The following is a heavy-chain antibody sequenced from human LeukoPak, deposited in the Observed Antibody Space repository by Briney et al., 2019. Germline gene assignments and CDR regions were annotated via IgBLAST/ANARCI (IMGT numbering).Heavy chain of an antibody. CDR3: ARELARRITGTTADDAFDI. CDR1: GGTFSSYA. CDR2: IIPIFGTA. V-gene: IGHV1-69*06. J-gene: IGHJ3*02. Sequence: GSSVKVSCKASGGTFSSYAISWVRQAPGQGLEWMGGIIPIFGTANYAQKFQGRVTITADKSTSTAYMELSSLRSEDTAVYYCARELARRITGTTADDAFDIWGQGTMVTVSS. D-gene: IGHD1-20*01.